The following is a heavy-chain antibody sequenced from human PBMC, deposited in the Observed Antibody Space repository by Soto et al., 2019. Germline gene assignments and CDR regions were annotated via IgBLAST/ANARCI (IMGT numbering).Heavy chain of an antibody. CDR2: INHSGST. CDR3: ARVRVRGVTQKYYYYYYYGMDV. CDR1: RGSFSGYY. Sequence: PSETLSLNFAVNRGSFSGYYWSWIRQAPGKGLEWIGEINHSGSTNYNPSLKSRVTISVDTSKNQFSLKLSSVTAADTAVYYCARVRVRGVTQKYYYYYYYGMDVWGQGTTVS. D-gene: IGHD3-10*01. J-gene: IGHJ6*02. V-gene: IGHV4-34*01.